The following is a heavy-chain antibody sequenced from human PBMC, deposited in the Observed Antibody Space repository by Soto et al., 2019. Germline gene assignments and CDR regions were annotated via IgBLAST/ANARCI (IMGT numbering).Heavy chain of an antibody. Sequence: GSSVKASCKASGGTFSSYAISWVRQAPGQGLEWMGGIIPIFGTANYAQKFQGRVTITADESTSTAYMELSSLRSEDTAVYYCAISIAAAGINYYYYYGMDVWGQGTTVTVSS. V-gene: IGHV1-69*13. CDR3: AISIAAAGINYYYYYGMDV. CDR2: IIPIFGTA. D-gene: IGHD6-13*01. CDR1: GGTFSSYA. J-gene: IGHJ6*02.